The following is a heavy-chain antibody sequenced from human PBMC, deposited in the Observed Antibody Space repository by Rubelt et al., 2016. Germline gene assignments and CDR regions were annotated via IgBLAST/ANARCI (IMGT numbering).Heavy chain of an antibody. CDR1: GGSISSSSYY. D-gene: IGHD3-10*01. V-gene: IGHV4-39*07. CDR3: ARGRRRGFTMVPSNWFDP. J-gene: IGHJ5*02. CDR2: IYYSGST. Sequence: QLQLQESGPGLAKPSETLSLTCTVSGGSISSSSYYWVWIRQPPGKGLAWIGSIYYSGSTYYNPSLKSRFTISLDTSKIRFSRKLSAVTAAETAVYYWARGRRRGFTMVPSNWFDPWGQGTLVTVSS.